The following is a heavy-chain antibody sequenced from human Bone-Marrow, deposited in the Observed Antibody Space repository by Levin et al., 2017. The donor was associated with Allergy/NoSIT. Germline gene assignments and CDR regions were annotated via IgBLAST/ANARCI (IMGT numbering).Heavy chain of an antibody. V-gene: IGHV5-51*01. CDR1: GYSFTSYW. J-gene: IGHJ6*02. D-gene: IGHD2-15*01. CDR3: ARASTSGVVVVAATPGYYYYGMDG. Sequence: KVSCKGSGYSFTSYWIGWVRQMPGKGLEWMGIIYPGDSDTRYSPSFQGQVTISADKSISTAYLQWSSLKASDTAMYYCARASTSGVVVVAATPGYYYYGMDGWGQGTTVTVSS. CDR2: IYPGDSDT.